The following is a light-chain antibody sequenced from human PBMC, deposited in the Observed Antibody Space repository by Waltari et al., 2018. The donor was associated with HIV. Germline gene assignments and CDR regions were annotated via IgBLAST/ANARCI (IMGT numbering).Light chain of an antibody. J-gene: IGLJ3*02. CDR3: MLSETGGAFWV. CDR2: YTN. CDR1: TGPVPSGHY. V-gene: IGLV7-46*01. Sequence: QAVVTQEPSLTVSPGGTVTLTCGSSTGPVPSGHYPYWFQPKAGQDPRTLICYTNGKPAGSPARFAGSLPGGKGALTLAGAEPEYGADYYCMLSETGGAFWVFGGGTKLTV.